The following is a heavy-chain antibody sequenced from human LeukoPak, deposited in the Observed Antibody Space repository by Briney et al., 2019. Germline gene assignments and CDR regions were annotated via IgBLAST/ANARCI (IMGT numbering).Heavy chain of an antibody. CDR2: INGDGGGV. D-gene: IGHD5-18*01. J-gene: IGHJ4*02. V-gene: IGHV3-9*01. CDR1: KFTFRYYA. Sequence: GGSLRLSCVGSKFTFRYYAMHWVRQAPGRGLEWVAGINGDGGGVAYADSVVGRFTISRDYAETSLYLQMNSLRPGDTALYYCARDRGGKVDAGAVEYWGQGTQVAVSS. CDR3: ARDRGGKVDAGAVEY.